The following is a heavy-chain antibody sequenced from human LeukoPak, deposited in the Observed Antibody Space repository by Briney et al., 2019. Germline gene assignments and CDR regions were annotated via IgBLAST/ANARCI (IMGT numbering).Heavy chain of an antibody. V-gene: IGHV3-9*01. D-gene: IGHD3-22*01. Sequence: PGRSLRLSCAASGFTFDDYAMHWVRQAPGKGLEWVSGISWNSGSIGYADSVKGRFTISRDNAKNSLYLQMNSLRAEDTAVYYCARDLAYYYDSSGYPAWGQGTLVTVSS. CDR2: ISWNSGSI. J-gene: IGHJ5*02. CDR1: GFTFDDYA. CDR3: ARDLAYYYDSSGYPA.